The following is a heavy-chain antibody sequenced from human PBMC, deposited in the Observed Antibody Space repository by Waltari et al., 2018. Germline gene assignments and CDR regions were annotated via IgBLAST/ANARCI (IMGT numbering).Heavy chain of an antibody. D-gene: IGHD2-2*01. Sequence: VHLVDSGGGLVQPGESLRLSCAASGFTFSSYGRHWVRQAPGKGLEWVAVIRYAGTHKYYADSVRGRVTLSRDKSKSTLYLQMNSLRAEDTAVYYCARASYWSSTSCYAAFDYWGQGTLVTVSS. CDR3: ARASYWSSTSCYAAFDY. V-gene: IGHV3-33*01. CDR1: GFTFSSYG. CDR2: IRYAGTHK. J-gene: IGHJ4*02.